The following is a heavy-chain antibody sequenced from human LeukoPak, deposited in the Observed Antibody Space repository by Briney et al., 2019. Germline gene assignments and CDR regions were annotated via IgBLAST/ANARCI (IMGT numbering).Heavy chain of an antibody. CDR2: INPNSGGT. CDR3: ARSIAARFDWFDP. Sequence: ASVKVSCKTSGYTFTKYYMHWVRQAPGQGLEWMGWINPNSGGTNYAQKFQGRVTMTRDTSISTAYMELSRLRSDDTAVYYCARSIAARFDWFDPWGQGTLVTVSS. D-gene: IGHD6-6*01. J-gene: IGHJ5*02. V-gene: IGHV1-2*02. CDR1: GYTFTKYY.